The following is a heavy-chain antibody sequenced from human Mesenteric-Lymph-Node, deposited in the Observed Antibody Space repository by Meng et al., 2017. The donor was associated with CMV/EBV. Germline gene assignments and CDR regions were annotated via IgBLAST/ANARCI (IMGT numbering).Heavy chain of an antibody. CDR3: ARPFPSWQSPRLDPFGA. V-gene: IGHV4-38-2*01. CDR2: VHYTGST. Sequence: QVAVGVGAPERVNSSCPLPSPSPVSGDSVSSFYYWGWIRQPPGRGLEWIGSVHYTGSTYYSPSLKSRVTVSVDTSKNQFSLRLTSVTAADTAVYYCARPFPSWQSPRLDPFGAWGQGTLVTVSS. J-gene: IGHJ5*02. D-gene: IGHD6-19*01. CDR1: GDSVSSFYY.